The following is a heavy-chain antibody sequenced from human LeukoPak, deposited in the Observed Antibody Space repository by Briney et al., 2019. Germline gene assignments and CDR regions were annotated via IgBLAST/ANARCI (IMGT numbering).Heavy chain of an antibody. CDR3: ARGGTGAFDY. CDR2: ISSRSTYI. CDR1: GFSFSDYY. V-gene: IGHV3-11*06. Sequence: GGSLRLTCTASGFSFSDYYMSWIRQTPGKGLEWISYISSRSTYISYADSVKGRFTISRDNAKNLLFLQMNSLRVEDTALYYCARGGTGAFDYWGQGILVTVSS. D-gene: IGHD2-8*02. J-gene: IGHJ4*02.